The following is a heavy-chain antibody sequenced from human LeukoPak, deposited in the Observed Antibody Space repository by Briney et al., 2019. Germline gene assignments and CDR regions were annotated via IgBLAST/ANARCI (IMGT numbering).Heavy chain of an antibody. Sequence: SETLSLTCTVSGGSISSSSYYWGWIRQPPGKGLEWIVSILYSESAYHTPYLKSRVNISVDTSKNQFSLKLNFVTAADAALYYCARRGGSTWYGDFDYWGQGTLVTVSS. V-gene: IGHV4-39*01. D-gene: IGHD6-13*01. CDR1: GGSISSSSYY. CDR2: ILYSESA. CDR3: ARRGGSTWYGDFDY. J-gene: IGHJ4*02.